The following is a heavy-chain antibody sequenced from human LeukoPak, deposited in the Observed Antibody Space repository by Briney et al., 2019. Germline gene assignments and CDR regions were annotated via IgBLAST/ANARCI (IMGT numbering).Heavy chain of an antibody. V-gene: IGHV3-72*01. CDR3: ARDEGYCSRTSCYGASKGMDV. D-gene: IGHD2-2*01. J-gene: IGHJ6*02. Sequence: GGSLRLSCAASGFTFSHYYMDWVRQAPGKGLEWVGRIRNKDNSYTTEYAASVKGRFTISRDDSKNLVYLQMNSLETEDTAVYYCARDEGYCSRTSCYGASKGMDVWGQGTAVIVSS. CDR1: GFTFSHYY. CDR2: IRNKDNSYTT.